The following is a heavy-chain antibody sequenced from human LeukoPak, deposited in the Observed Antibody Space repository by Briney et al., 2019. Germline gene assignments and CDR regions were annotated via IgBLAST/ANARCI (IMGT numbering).Heavy chain of an antibody. Sequence: SETLSLTCTVSGDSISSSRFNWGWIRQTPGKGLEWIGTIHYSGDTYHNPSLKSRVTLSRDTSKNQFSLRLTSVIAADTAVYYCASAERYSSGWYGNWGQGTLVTVSS. CDR3: ASAERYSSGWYGN. CDR2: IHYSGDT. CDR1: GDSISSSRFN. V-gene: IGHV4-39*07. D-gene: IGHD6-19*01. J-gene: IGHJ4*02.